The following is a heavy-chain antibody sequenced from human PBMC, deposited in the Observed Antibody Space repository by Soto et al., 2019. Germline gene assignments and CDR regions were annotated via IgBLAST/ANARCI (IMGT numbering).Heavy chain of an antibody. J-gene: IGHJ6*02. CDR2: IYYGDYT. CDR3: XXXXXXXXXXXXXXXXHFYGMTV. V-gene: IGHV4-61*04. CDR1: GDSVTGSSYY. Sequence: QVQLRESGPGLVKPSETLSLTCTVSGDSVTGSSYYWSWVRQSPGKGLEWIAYIYYGDYTNYSPSLVSRAAISVDTSRXQVSLKXXXXXXXXXXXXXXXXXXXXXXXXXXXXXXHFYGMTVWGQGTTVTVSS.